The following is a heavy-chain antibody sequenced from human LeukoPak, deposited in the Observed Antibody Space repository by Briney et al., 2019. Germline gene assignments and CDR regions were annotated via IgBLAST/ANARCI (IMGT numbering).Heavy chain of an antibody. D-gene: IGHD2-2*02. Sequence: GGSLRLSCVASGFTLSSYAMSWVRQSPGKGLEWVAVISYDGSNKYYADSVKGRFTISRDNSKNTLYLQMNSLRAEDTAVHYCAREMGMSLYPYFFDYWGQGTLVTVSS. CDR1: GFTLSSYA. J-gene: IGHJ4*02. CDR3: AREMGMSLYPYFFDY. V-gene: IGHV3-30*04. CDR2: ISYDGSNK.